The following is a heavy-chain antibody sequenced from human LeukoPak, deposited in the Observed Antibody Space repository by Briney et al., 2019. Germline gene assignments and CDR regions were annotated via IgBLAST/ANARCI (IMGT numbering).Heavy chain of an antibody. CDR2: ISYDGNYQ. CDR3: AKGVAAGTWGTSFDF. J-gene: IGHJ4*02. Sequence: GGSLRLSCAASGFTFSNYPIHWVRQAPGKGPEWVAVISYDGNYQYYAESVKGRFTVSRDNSKNTVYLQMDSLRAEDTAVYYCAKGVAAGTWGTSFDFWGQGTLVTVSS. D-gene: IGHD6-13*01. CDR1: GFTFSNYP. V-gene: IGHV3-30*01.